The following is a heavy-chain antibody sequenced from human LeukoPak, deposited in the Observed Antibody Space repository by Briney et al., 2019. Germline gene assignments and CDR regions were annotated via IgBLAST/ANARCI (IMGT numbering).Heavy chain of an antibody. Sequence: GGSLRLSCAASGFTFSSYGMHWVRQAPGKGLEWVAVIWYDGSNKYYADSVKGPFTISRDNSKNTLYLQMNSLRAEDTAVYYCARDYCSSTSCYADYWGQGTLVTVSS. J-gene: IGHJ4*02. CDR1: GFTFSSYG. CDR2: IWYDGSNK. V-gene: IGHV3-33*01. D-gene: IGHD2-2*01. CDR3: ARDYCSSTSCYADY.